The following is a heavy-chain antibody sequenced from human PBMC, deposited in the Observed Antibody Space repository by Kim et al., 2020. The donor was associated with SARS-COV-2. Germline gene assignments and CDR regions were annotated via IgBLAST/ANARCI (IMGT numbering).Heavy chain of an antibody. CDR1: GFTFSSYS. CDR3: ARVDHSSGWYSLGY. CDR2: ISSSSSYI. D-gene: IGHD6-19*01. V-gene: IGHV3-21*01. Sequence: GGSLRLSCAASGFTFSSYSMNWVRQAPGKGLEWVSSISSSSSYIYYADSVKGRFTISRDNAKNSLYLQMNSLRAEDTAVYYCARVDHSSGWYSLGYWGQGTLVTVSS. J-gene: IGHJ4*02.